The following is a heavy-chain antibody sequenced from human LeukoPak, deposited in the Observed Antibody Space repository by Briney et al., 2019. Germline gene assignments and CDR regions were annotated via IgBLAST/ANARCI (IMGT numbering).Heavy chain of an antibody. V-gene: IGHV4-59*01. CDR1: GGSISSYY. Sequence: SETLSLTCTVSGGSISSYYWSWIRQPPGKGLEWIGYIYYSGSTNYNPSLKSRVTISVDTSKNQFSLKLSSVTAADTAVYYCARDSGYSSGHFDYWGRGTLVTVSS. D-gene: IGHD6-19*01. J-gene: IGHJ4*02. CDR3: ARDSGYSSGHFDY. CDR2: IYYSGST.